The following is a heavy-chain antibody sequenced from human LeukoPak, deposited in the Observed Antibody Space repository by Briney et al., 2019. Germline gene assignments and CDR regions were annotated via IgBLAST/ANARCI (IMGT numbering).Heavy chain of an antibody. V-gene: IGHV4-59*08. CDR2: IYYSGST. CDR1: GGSISSYY. J-gene: IGHJ4*02. Sequence: PSETLSLTCTVSGGSISSYYWSWTRQPPGKGLEWIGYIYYSGSTNYNPSLKSRVTISVDTSKNQFSLKLSSVTAADTAVYYCARLRQQLVSQFDYWGQGTLVTVSS. CDR3: ARLRQQLVSQFDY. D-gene: IGHD6-13*01.